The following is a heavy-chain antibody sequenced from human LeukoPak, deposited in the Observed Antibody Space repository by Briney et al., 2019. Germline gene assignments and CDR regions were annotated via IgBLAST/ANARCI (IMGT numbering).Heavy chain of an antibody. CDR1: GYTFTGYY. CDR2: INPNSGGT. D-gene: IGHD2-2*01. Sequence: ASVKVSCKASGYTFTGYYMHWVRQAPGQGLEWMGWINPNSGGTNYAQKFQGRVTMTRDTSISTAYMELSRLRSGDTAVYYCARGLIVVVPAAPGYWGQGTLVTVSS. CDR3: ARGLIVVVPAAPGY. V-gene: IGHV1-2*02. J-gene: IGHJ4*02.